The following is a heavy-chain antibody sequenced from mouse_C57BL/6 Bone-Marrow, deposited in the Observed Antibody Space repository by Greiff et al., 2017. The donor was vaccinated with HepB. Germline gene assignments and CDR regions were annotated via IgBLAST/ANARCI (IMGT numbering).Heavy chain of an antibody. CDR3: AIEVITWGYAMDY. D-gene: IGHD1-1*01. Sequence: QVQLKQPGAELVKPGASVKVSCKASGYTFTSYWMHWVKQRPGQGLEWIGRIHPSDSDTNYNQKFKGKATLTVDKSSSTAYMQLSSLTSEDSAVYYCAIEVITWGYAMDYWGQGTSVTVSS. V-gene: IGHV1-74*01. CDR2: IHPSDSDT. J-gene: IGHJ4*01. CDR1: GYTFTSYW.